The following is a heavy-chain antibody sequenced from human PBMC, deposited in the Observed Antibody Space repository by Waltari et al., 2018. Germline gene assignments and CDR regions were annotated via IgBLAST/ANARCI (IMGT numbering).Heavy chain of an antibody. CDR1: AGSLSNYY. CDR2: IFPTGSA. Sequence: QVQLQESGPRLVKPSETLSLTCTLSAGSLSNYYWRWIRQPAGEGLEWIGRIFPTGSANYNPSVKSRATMSIDSSKNQFSLKINSVTAADTAVYYCTASVPNGVVPIAMAYWGQGALVTVSS. D-gene: IGHD2-2*01. V-gene: IGHV4-4*07. CDR3: TASVPNGVVPIAMAY. J-gene: IGHJ4*02.